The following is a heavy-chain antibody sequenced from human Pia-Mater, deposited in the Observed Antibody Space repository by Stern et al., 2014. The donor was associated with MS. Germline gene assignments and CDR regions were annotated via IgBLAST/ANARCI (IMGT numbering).Heavy chain of an antibody. CDR2: IWYDGSNK. V-gene: IGHV3-33*01. D-gene: IGHD3-22*01. CDR3: ARGLGTYDSSGYWVFDY. CDR1: GFTFSSYD. J-gene: IGHJ4*02. Sequence: VQLVESGGGVVQPGRSLRLSCAASGFTFSSYDMHWVRQAPGKGLEWVAVIWYDGSNKYYADSVKGRFTISRDNSKNTLYLQMNSLRAEDTAVYYCARGLGTYDSSGYWVFDYWGQGTLVTVSS.